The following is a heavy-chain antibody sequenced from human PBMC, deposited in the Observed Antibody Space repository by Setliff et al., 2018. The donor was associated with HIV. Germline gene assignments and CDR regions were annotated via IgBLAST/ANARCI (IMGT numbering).Heavy chain of an antibody. Sequence: SETLSLTCTVSGASISTYYWSWIRQPPGKGLEWIGYIFYSGSSNFNPSLKSRVTMSVDTSKNQFSLNLTSVTAADTAVYYCARDRGSYNFWSGLARGDNWFDPWGQGTLVTVSS. CDR3: ARDRGSYNFWSGLARGDNWFDP. V-gene: IGHV4-59*01. CDR1: GASISTYY. CDR2: IFYSGSS. D-gene: IGHD3-3*01. J-gene: IGHJ5*02.